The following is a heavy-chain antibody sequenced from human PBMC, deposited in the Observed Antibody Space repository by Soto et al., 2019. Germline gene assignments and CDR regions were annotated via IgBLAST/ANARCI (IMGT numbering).Heavy chain of an antibody. V-gene: IGHV3-21*01. CDR2: ISSSSSYI. D-gene: IGHD3-10*01. J-gene: IGHJ5*02. CDR1: GFTFSSYS. CDR3: ARDHDRYGTGSSWFGP. Sequence: GGCLRLSCAASGFTFSSYSMNWVRQAPGKGLEWVSSISSSSSYIYYADSVKGRFTISRDNAKNSLHLQMNSPRAEDTAVYYCARDHDRYGTGSSWFGPWGQGTLVTVSS.